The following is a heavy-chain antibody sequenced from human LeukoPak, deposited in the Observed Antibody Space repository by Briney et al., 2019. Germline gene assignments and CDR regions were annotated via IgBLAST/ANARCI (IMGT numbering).Heavy chain of an antibody. Sequence: GGSLRLSCAASEFTFSSFGMHWVRQAPGKRLEWVAFIRYDGNNKYYADSVRVRFTISRDNSKNTLYLEMNSLRAEDTAVYYCAKDQYYYDTSGYPIYWGQGTLVTASS. CDR1: EFTFSSFG. J-gene: IGHJ4*02. V-gene: IGHV3-30*02. CDR2: IRYDGNNK. CDR3: AKDQYYYDTSGYPIY. D-gene: IGHD3-22*01.